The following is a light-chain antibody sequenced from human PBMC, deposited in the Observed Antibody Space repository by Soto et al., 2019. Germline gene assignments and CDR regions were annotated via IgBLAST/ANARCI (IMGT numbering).Light chain of an antibody. CDR3: CSYAGSSPWV. Sequence: QSVLTQPASVSGSPGQSITISCTGTSSDVGSYNLVSCYQQHPGKAPKLMIYEGSKRPLGVSNRFSGSKSGNTASLTISGLRVEYEADYYCCSYAGSSPWVFGGGTQLTVL. J-gene: IGLJ3*02. V-gene: IGLV2-23*01. CDR1: SSDVGSYNL. CDR2: EGS.